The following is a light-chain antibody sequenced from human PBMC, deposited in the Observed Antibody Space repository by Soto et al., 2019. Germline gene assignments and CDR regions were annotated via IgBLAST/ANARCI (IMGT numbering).Light chain of an antibody. CDR3: AAWDEGLNGQVV. J-gene: IGLJ2*01. Sequence: QSVLTQPPSASGTPGQRVTLSCSGSSSNIGSNTVNWYQLLPGTAPQLLIFNNNQRASGVPDRFSGSKSVTSASLAISGLQAEDEVAYCCAAWDEGLNGQVVFGGGTQLTVL. CDR2: NNN. V-gene: IGLV1-44*01. CDR1: SSNIGSNT.